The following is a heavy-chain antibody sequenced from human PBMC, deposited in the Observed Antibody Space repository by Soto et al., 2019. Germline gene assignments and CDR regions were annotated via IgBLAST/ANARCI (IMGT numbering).Heavy chain of an antibody. D-gene: IGHD3-9*01. CDR3: ARGHFDWSTRTYGAFDN. CDR2: IIPMFDTE. V-gene: IGHV1-69*06. Sequence: QVQLVQSGAEVKKPGSSVKVSCKASGGTISSYAISWVRQAPGQGLEWMGGIIPMFDTENYAQKFQGRVTITSDKSTSTAFIDLTTLRYEDTAVYYCARGHFDWSTRTYGAFDNWGQGIMVTVSS. CDR1: GGTISSYA. J-gene: IGHJ3*02.